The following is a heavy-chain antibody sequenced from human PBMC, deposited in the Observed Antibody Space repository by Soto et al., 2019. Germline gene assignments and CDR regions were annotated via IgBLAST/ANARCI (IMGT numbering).Heavy chain of an antibody. Sequence: QVQLVQSGAEVKKPGASVKVSCKTSGYTFSTYPISWVRQAPGQGLEWVGWISTYNGKTNYGQKFQGRVTITTDTATRTAYMDLRNLRSDDTAVYYCASDRVEAALGTFDQWGQGTLVTVSS. D-gene: IGHD6-13*01. CDR1: GYTFSTYP. V-gene: IGHV1-18*01. CDR2: ISTYNGKT. J-gene: IGHJ4*02. CDR3: ASDRVEAALGTFDQ.